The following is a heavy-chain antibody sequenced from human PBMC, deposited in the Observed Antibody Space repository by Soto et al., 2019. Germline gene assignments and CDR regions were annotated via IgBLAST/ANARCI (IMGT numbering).Heavy chain of an antibody. CDR2: MSHSGGT. V-gene: IGHV4-34*01. Sequence: QVQLQQWGAGLLKPSETLSLTCAVYGGSVSSGSYYWSWIRQPPGKGLEWIGEMSHSGGTHFNPSLKSRVTISVDTSKNPFSLKMMFVTAADTALYYCARVERGSATTVVDAFDIWGPGTMVTVSS. CDR3: ARVERGSATTVVDAFDI. CDR1: GGSVSSGSYY. J-gene: IGHJ3*02. D-gene: IGHD1-1*01.